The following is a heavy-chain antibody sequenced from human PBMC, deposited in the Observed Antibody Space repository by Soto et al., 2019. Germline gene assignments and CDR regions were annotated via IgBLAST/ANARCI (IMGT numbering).Heavy chain of an antibody. J-gene: IGHJ4*02. Sequence: PSETRSLTCTVAGGSISIGDYYWNWTRQPPGKGLEWIGYIYYSGSTYYNPSLKSRVTISVDTSKNQFSLKLSSVTAADTAVYYCAREGGTGELSHPFDYWGQGTLVTVSS. CDR1: GGSISIGDYY. V-gene: IGHV4-30-4*01. D-gene: IGHD3-16*02. CDR2: IYYSGST. CDR3: AREGGTGELSHPFDY.